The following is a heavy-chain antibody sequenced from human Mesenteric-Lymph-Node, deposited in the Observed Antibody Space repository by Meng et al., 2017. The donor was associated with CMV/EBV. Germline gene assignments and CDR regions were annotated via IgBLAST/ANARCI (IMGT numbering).Heavy chain of an antibody. CDR1: SYYW. J-gene: IGHJ4*02. V-gene: IGHV4-4*02. Sequence: SYYWWSWVRQPPGQGRELIGKIYYDGGTNYKPSLKSRVTISVDTPKNQFSLKLSSVTAADTAVYYCARSCTSTNCYAPTFDYWGQGTLVTVSS. CDR3: ARSCTSTNCYAPTFDY. D-gene: IGHD2-2*01. CDR2: IYYDGGT.